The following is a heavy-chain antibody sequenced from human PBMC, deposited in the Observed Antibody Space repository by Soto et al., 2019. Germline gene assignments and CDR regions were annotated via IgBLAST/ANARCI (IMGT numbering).Heavy chain of an antibody. Sequence: PGGSLRLSCAASGFTFSSCGMLWVRQAPGKGLEWVAVISYDGSNKYYADSVKGRFTISRDNSKNTLYLQMNSLRAEDTAVYYCAENGDQEYSYYFDYWGQGT. CDR1: GFTFSSCG. V-gene: IGHV3-30*18. J-gene: IGHJ4*02. D-gene: IGHD2-21*01. CDR2: ISYDGSNK. CDR3: AENGDQEYSYYFDY.